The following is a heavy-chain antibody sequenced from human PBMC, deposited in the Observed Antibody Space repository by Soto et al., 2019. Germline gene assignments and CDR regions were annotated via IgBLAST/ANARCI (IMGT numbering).Heavy chain of an antibody. CDR1: GFTFSTYD. CDR2: IGTIRDT. J-gene: IGHJ5*02. D-gene: IGHD2-8*01. Sequence: GGSLRLSCAASGFTFSTYDMHWVPQATGKGLEWVSAIGTIRDTYYLDSVKGRFTISRENAKNSVYLQMNSLRAGDTAVYYCARGRSNQYESSPPPKFDPWGRGTLVTVSS. CDR3: ARGRSNQYESSPPPKFDP. V-gene: IGHV3-13*01.